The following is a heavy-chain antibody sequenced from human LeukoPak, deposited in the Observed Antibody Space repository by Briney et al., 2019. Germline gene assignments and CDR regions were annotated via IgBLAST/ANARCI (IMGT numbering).Heavy chain of an antibody. D-gene: IGHD4-17*01. CDR2: IIPSGHTT. J-gene: IGHJ6*03. CDR3: AGEYYGDYIPYYYMDV. CDR1: GFTFSSHG. V-gene: IGHV3-23*01. Sequence: GGSLRLSCAASGFTFSSHGMNWVRQAPGKGLEWVSGIIPSGHTTYYADSVRGRFTISRDNSRNTLYLQMNSLRAEDTAVYYCAGEYYGDYIPYYYMDVWGKGTTVTVSS.